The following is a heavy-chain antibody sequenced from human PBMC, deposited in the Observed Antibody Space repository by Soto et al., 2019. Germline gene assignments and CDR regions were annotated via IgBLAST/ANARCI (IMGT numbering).Heavy chain of an antibody. J-gene: IGHJ4*02. CDR3: GAGQYFSDY. D-gene: IGHD6-13*01. Sequence: QVQLVESGGGVVQPGRSLRLSCAASGFTFSSYGMHWVRQAPGKGLEWVALISDDGSDKYYADSVKGRFTISRDNSKNTLYLQMTSLRFEDTAVYYCGAGQYFSDYWGQGTLVTVSS. CDR2: ISDDGSDK. V-gene: IGHV3-30*03. CDR1: GFTFSSYG.